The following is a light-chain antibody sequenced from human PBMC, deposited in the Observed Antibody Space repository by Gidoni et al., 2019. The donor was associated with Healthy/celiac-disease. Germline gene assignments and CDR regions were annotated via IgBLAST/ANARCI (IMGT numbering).Light chain of an antibody. CDR3: QQYNNWPPWT. CDR2: GAS. CDR1: QRVSST. Sequence: EIVMTLSPATLSVSPGERATLSCRASQRVSSTLAWYQKKPGQAPRLLIYGASTRATGIPARFSGSASGTEFTLTISGLQSEDFAVYYCQQYNNWPPWTFGQGTKVEIK. V-gene: IGKV3-15*01. J-gene: IGKJ1*01.